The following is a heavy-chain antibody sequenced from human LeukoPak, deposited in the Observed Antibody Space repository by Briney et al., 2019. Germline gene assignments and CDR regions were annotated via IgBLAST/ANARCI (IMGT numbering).Heavy chain of an antibody. V-gene: IGHV2-70*11. CDR1: GFSLSTSRTC. CDR2: IDWDDDK. D-gene: IGHD3-10*01. J-gene: IGHJ4*02. Sequence: ESGPTLVNPTQTLTLTCTLSGFSLSTSRTCVSWIRQPPGKALEWLARIDWDDDKYYSTSLKTRLTISKDTSKNQVVLTMTNMDPVDTATYYCARTYYGSGDSTIDYWGQGTLVTVSS. CDR3: ARTYYGSGDSTIDY.